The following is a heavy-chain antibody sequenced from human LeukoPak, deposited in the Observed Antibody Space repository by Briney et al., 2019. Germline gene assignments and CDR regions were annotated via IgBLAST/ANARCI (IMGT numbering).Heavy chain of an antibody. CDR1: GGSFSGYY. V-gene: IGHV4-34*01. D-gene: IGHD6-19*01. Sequence: PSETLSLTCAVYGGSFSGYYWSWIRQPPGKGLEWIGEINHSGSTNYYPSLKSRVTISVDTSKNQFSLKLGSVTAADTAVYYCASMFSSGWSTFDYWGQGTLVTVSS. CDR2: INHSGST. CDR3: ASMFSSGWSTFDY. J-gene: IGHJ4*02.